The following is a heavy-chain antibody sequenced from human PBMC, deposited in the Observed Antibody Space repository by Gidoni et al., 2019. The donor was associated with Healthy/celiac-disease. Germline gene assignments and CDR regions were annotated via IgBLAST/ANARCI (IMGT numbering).Heavy chain of an antibody. D-gene: IGHD3-16*01. V-gene: IGHV1-3*01. CDR1: GYTFPSYA. J-gene: IGHJ4*02. CDR3: ARGIWVATRSPYYFDF. Sequence: QVQLVQSGAEVKKPGASVKVSCKASGYTFPSYAMQWLRQAPGQRLGWMGWINAGNGNTKYSQNFQGRVTITRDTSASTAYMELSSLRSEDTAVYYCARGIWVATRSPYYFDFWGQGTLVTVSS. CDR2: INAGNGNT.